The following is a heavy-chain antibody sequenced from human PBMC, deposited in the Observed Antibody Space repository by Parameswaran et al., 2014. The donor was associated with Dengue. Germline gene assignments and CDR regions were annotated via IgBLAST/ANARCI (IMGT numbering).Heavy chain of an antibody. V-gene: IGHV1-46*01. Sequence: WVRQAPGQGLEWMGIINPSGGSTSYAQKFQGRVTMTRDTSTSTVYMELSSLRSEDTAVYYCARDQDYYDSSGYYYDYWGQGTLVTVSS. CDR3: ARDQDYYDSSGYYYDY. CDR2: INPSGGST. J-gene: IGHJ4*02. D-gene: IGHD3-22*01.